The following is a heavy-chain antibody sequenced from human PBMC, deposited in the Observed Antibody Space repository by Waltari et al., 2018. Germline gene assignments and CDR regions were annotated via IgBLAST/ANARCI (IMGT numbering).Heavy chain of an antibody. CDR2: MSPIYGTP. V-gene: IGHV1-69*12. D-gene: IGHD1-26*01. CDR3: ARRNLGYAFDI. Sequence: QVQLVQSGAEVKKPGSSLKVSCKASGGAFGSYAITWVRQAPGHGLEWVGGMSPIYGTPNFAQKFQGRVTFTADESTTTAYMELTSLKSEDTAIYYCARRNLGYAFDIWGQGTLVTVSS. CDR1: GGAFGSYA. J-gene: IGHJ3*02.